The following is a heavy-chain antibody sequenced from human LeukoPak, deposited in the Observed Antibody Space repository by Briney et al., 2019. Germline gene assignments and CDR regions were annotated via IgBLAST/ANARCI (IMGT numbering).Heavy chain of an antibody. CDR1: GFTVSSNF. D-gene: IGHD2-2*01. CDR3: ARDGCSSTSCPDWYFDL. J-gene: IGHJ2*01. CDR2: IYSDGST. V-gene: IGHV3-66*02. Sequence: GGSLRLSCAASGFTVSSNFMSWVRQAPGKGLEGVSVIYSDGSTYYADSVKGRFTISRDNSKNTLYLQMNCLRVEDTAVYYCARDGCSSTSCPDWYFDLWGRGSLVTVSS.